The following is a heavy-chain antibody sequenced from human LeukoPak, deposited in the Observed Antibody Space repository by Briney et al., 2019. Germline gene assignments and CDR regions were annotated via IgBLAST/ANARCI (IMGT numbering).Heavy chain of an antibody. Sequence: SETLSLTCSVSGGSLSSYYWTWIRQPAGKGLEWIGRIFTTGSTNYNPSLMSRVTISVDRSKNQCSLNLSSVTAADTAVYYCAGHDEGSGWYRSYIDLWGRGTLVIVSS. J-gene: IGHJ2*01. CDR2: IFTTGST. D-gene: IGHD6-19*01. CDR3: AGHDEGSGWYRSYIDL. V-gene: IGHV4-4*07. CDR1: GGSLSSYY.